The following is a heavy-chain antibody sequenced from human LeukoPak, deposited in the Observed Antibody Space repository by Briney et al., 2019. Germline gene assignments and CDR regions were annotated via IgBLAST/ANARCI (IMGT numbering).Heavy chain of an antibody. V-gene: IGHV3-30*01. CDR2: ISYDGSNT. CDR3: ARDSTYYYGSGSSGPHYFDS. J-gene: IGHJ4*02. D-gene: IGHD3-10*01. Sequence: GGSLRLSCAASGFTFSSYAMHWVRQAPGKGLEWVAVISYDGSNTYYADSVKGRFTISRDNPKNTMYLQLNSLRAEDSAVYYCARDSTYYYGSGSSGPHYFDSWGQGTLVTVSS. CDR1: GFTFSSYA.